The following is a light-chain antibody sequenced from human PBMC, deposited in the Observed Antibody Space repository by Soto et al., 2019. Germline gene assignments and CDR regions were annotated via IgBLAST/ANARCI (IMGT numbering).Light chain of an antibody. Sequence: QSALTQPASVSGSPGQSITISCTGTSSDVGGYNYVSWYQQHPGKAPKLMIYDVSNRPSGVSNRFSGSKSGNTASLTISGLQAEDEADYYCSSYNSSSNFDVFGTGTKVTVL. CDR3: SSYNSSSNFDV. CDR1: SSDVGGYNY. V-gene: IGLV2-14*01. J-gene: IGLJ1*01. CDR2: DVS.